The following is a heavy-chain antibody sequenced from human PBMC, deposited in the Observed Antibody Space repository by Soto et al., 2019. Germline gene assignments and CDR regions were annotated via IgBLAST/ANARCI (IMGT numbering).Heavy chain of an antibody. V-gene: IGHV3-23*01. Sequence: GGSLRLSCEASGFSLSNYAMTWVRQAPGKGLEYVSGISNRDGRTFYADSVKGRFTISRDNSKNTLYLQMNSLRAEDTAVYYCASVGMWSAGSFVIWGQGTLVSVS. J-gene: IGHJ3*02. D-gene: IGHD2-21*01. CDR1: GFSLSNYA. CDR3: ASVGMWSAGSFVI. CDR2: ISNRDGRT.